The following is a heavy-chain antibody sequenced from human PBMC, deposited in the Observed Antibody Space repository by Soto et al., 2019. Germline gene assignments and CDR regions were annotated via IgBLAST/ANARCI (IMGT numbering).Heavy chain of an antibody. CDR1: GYTFTRYG. Sequence: QVQLVQSGAEVKKPGASVKVSFKASGYTFTRYGISWVRQAPGQGLEWMGWINAHNGNTKYAQKLQGRVTMTTDTSTSTAYMELRRLRCDDSAVYYCASDLFVGFDYWGQGTLVTVSS. J-gene: IGHJ4*02. D-gene: IGHD3-3*01. CDR3: ASDLFVGFDY. V-gene: IGHV1-18*01. CDR2: INAHNGNT.